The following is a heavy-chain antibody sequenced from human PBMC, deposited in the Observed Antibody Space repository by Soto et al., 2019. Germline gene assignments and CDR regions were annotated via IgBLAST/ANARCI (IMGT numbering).Heavy chain of an antibody. D-gene: IGHD6-13*01. V-gene: IGHV1-69*01. CDR1: GGTFNNYA. CDR3: AKWGVQQLLTDSYYGMDV. CDR2: IVPILYAT. Sequence: QVQLVQSGAEVKKPGSSVKVSCKASGGTFNNYAISWVRQAPGQGLEWMGGIVPILYATNYAQKLQGRVTITADESTNTAYMELSRLRSEDSDVYYCAKWGVQQLLTDSYYGMDVWGQGTTVTVSS. J-gene: IGHJ6*02.